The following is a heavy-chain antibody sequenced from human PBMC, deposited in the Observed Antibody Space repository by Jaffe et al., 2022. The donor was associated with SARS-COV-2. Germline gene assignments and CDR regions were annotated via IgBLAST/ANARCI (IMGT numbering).Heavy chain of an antibody. Sequence: EVQLVESGGGLVQPGGSLRLSCAVSGFTFSDYAITWVRQAPGKGLEWVSTISGSGGTTYFADSVKGRFTISRDNSKNTVYLQTNILRAEDTAIYYCAKGTSYANYMDVWGKGTTVTVSS. D-gene: IGHD4-17*01. CDR1: GFTFSDYA. CDR2: ISGSGGTT. CDR3: AKGTSYANYMDV. V-gene: IGHV3-23*04. J-gene: IGHJ6*03.